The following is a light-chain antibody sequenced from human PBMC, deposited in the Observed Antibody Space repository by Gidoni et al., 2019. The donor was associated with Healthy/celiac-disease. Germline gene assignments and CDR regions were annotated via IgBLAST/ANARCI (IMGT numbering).Light chain of an antibody. CDR3: QQRRNWPPLT. J-gene: IGKJ4*01. CDR2: DAS. CDR1: QSVSSY. Sequence: EIVLTQSPATLSVSRGERTTLSSRASQSVSSYLAWYQQQPGQAPRLLISDASNRATGIPARFSGSGSGTDFTLTLSSLEPEAFAVSSCQQRRNWPPLTFGGGTKVEIK. V-gene: IGKV3-11*01.